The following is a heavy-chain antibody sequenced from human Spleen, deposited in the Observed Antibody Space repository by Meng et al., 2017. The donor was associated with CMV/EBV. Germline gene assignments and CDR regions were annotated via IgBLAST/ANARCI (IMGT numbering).Heavy chain of an antibody. CDR3: GRDMNV. J-gene: IGHJ6*02. Sequence: GGSLRLSCAASGFTFDDYAMHWVRQAPGKGLEWVSGIDWNSGSIGYADSIKGRFTISRDNAKDSLYLQLDSLRAEDTAVYYCGRDMNVWGQGTTVTVSS. V-gene: IGHV3-9*01. CDR1: GFTFDDYA. CDR2: IDWNSGSI.